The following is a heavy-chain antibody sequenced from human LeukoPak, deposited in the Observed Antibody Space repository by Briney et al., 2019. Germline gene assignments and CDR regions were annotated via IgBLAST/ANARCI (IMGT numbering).Heavy chain of an antibody. CDR1: GGSFSGYY. V-gene: IGHV4-34*12. D-gene: IGHD6-6*01. Sequence: SETLSLTCAVYGGSFSGYYWSWIRQPPGKGLEWIGEIVHSGNTKYNPSLKSRVTISVDTSKNQFSLNLTSVTAADTAVYYCARFGSSAWYKGAFDIWGQGTMVTVAS. J-gene: IGHJ3*02. CDR2: IVHSGNT. CDR3: ARFGSSAWYKGAFDI.